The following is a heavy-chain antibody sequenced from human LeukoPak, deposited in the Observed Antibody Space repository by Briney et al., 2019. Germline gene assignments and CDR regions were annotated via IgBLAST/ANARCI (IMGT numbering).Heavy chain of an antibody. CDR2: ISSSSDYI. J-gene: IGHJ3*01. V-gene: IGHV3-21*01. CDR3: ARGHSGSHQRTDAFDL. D-gene: IGHD1-26*01. Sequence: GGSLRLSCAASGFTFSSYSMNWVRQAPGKGLEWVSSISSSSDYIYYADSVKGRLTTSRDNAKNSLYLQMNSLRAEDTAVYYCARGHSGSHQRTDAFDLWGQGTMVTVSS. CDR1: GFTFSSYS.